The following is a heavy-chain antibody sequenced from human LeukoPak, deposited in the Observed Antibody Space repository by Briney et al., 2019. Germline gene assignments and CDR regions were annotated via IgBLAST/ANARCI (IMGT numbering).Heavy chain of an antibody. J-gene: IGHJ5*02. D-gene: IGHD3-10*01. V-gene: IGHV3-74*01. CDR3: ARDPGVRGVYYNYFDP. CDR2: ISGDGSAT. CDR1: GFTLSRYW. Sequence: QPGGSLRLSCTAPGFTLSRYWMHWVAQAPGKGLMWVSRISGDGSATTYADSVKGQFTISRDNAKNALYLQMNSLRAEDTAVYYCARDPGVRGVYYNYFDPWGQGTLVTVSA.